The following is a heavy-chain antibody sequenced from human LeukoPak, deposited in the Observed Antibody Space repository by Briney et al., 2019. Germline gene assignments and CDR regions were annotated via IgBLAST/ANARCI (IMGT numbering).Heavy chain of an antibody. J-gene: IGHJ4*02. V-gene: IGHV1-69*01. CDR3: ARLGYRSSTSCYRRDY. D-gene: IGHD2-2*01. CDR2: IIPIFGTA. CDR1: GGTFSSYA. Sequence: GSSVKVSCKASGGTFSSYANSWVRQAPGQGLEWMGGIIPIFGTANYAQKFQGRVTITADESTSTAYMELSSLRSEDTAVYYCARLGYRSSTSCYRRDYWGQGTLVTVSS.